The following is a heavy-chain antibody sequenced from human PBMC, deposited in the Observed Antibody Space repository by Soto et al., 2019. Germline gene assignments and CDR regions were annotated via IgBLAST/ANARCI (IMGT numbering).Heavy chain of an antibody. V-gene: IGHV4-39*01. CDR3: ARPVDFWSGPTRHNWFDP. D-gene: IGHD3-3*01. Sequence: PSETLSLTCTVSGGSISSSSYYWGWIRQPPGKGLEWIGSIYYSGSTYYNPSLKSRVTISVDTSKNQFSLKLSSVTAADTAVYYCARPVDFWSGPTRHNWFDPWGQGTLVTVS. J-gene: IGHJ5*02. CDR1: GGSISSSSYY. CDR2: IYYSGST.